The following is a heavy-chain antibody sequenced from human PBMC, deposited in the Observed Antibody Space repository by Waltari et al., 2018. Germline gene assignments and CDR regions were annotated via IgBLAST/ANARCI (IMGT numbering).Heavy chain of an antibody. D-gene: IGHD6-13*01. V-gene: IGHV4-61*02. J-gene: IGHJ4*02. CDR2: IYTSGST. CDR1: GGSISSGSSY. CDR3: VAAAFLVMRGYDY. Sequence: QVQLQESGPGLVKPSQTLSLTCTVSGGSISSGSSYWSWIRQPAGKGLEWIGRIYTSGSTNYNPSLKSRVTISVDTSKNQFSLKLSSVTAADTAVYYCVAAAFLVMRGYDYWGQGTLVTVSS.